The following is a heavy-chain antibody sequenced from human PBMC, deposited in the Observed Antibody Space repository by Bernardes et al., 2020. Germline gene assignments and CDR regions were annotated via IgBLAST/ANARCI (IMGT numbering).Heavy chain of an antibody. D-gene: IGHD3-16*01. CDR1: GLTASINY. CDR3: ASNSIYDYMWGNNNARWGFDI. V-gene: IGHV3-53*01. J-gene: IGHJ3*02. CDR2: IYSGGST. Sequence: GGCLSLSRAAFGLTASINYVSCVRPAPGNVREWDSVIYSGGSTYYADSAKGRFTIPRDNSKNTLYLQMNSLRAEDTAGYYCASNSIYDYMWGNNNARWGFDIWSQGRMVTVSS.